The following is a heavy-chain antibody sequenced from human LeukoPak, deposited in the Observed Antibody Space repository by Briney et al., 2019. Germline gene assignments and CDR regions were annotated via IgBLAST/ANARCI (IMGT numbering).Heavy chain of an antibody. Sequence: ASVKVSCKASGGTFSSYAISWVRQAPGQGLEWMGGIIPIFGTANYAQKFQGRVTITADESTSTAYMELSSLRSEDTAVYYCAREGQPHWYSSGWWPDYWGQGTLVTVSS. CDR1: GGTFSSYA. V-gene: IGHV1-69*01. CDR2: IIPIFGTA. D-gene: IGHD6-19*01. CDR3: AREGQPHWYSSGWWPDY. J-gene: IGHJ4*02.